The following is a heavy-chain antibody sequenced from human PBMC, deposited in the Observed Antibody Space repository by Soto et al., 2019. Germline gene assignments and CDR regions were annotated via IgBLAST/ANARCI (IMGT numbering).Heavy chain of an antibody. CDR2: ISGSGGST. J-gene: IGHJ4*02. CDR3: AKSPDGYNLAYFDC. D-gene: IGHD5-12*01. V-gene: IGHV3-23*01. Sequence: GGSLRLSCVASGITFGSRAMSWVRQAPGEGLEWVSAISGSGGSTYYADSVKGRFTISRDNSKNTLYLQMNSLRAEDTAVYYCAKSPDGYNLAYFDCWGQGTLVTVSS. CDR1: GITFGSRA.